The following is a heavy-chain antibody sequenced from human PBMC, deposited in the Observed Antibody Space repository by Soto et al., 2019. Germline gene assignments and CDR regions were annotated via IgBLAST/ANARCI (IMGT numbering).Heavy chain of an antibody. CDR1: GGTFDNDV. J-gene: IGHJ4*02. CDR2: IIPSSDTT. Sequence: QVLLVQSGAEAKRPGSSVKVSCKASGGTFDNDVLNWVRHAPGHGLEWVGGIIPSSDTTNYSQKFQGRLTLIADANIFYIELSSLRSDDTAKSYCDKQHVSSIDGLRFADWGQVPLVNVSS. D-gene: IGHD1-1*01. CDR3: DKQHVSSIDGLRFAD. V-gene: IGHV1-69*01.